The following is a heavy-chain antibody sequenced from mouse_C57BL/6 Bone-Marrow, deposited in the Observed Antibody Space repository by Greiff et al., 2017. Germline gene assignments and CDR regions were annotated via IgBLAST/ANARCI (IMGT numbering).Heavy chain of an antibody. D-gene: IGHD1-1*01. CDR3: ARGIYYGSSYDFFDY. Sequence: QVQLQQSGAELVMPGASVKLSCKAYGYTFTSYWMHWVKQRRGQGLEWIGEIDPSDSYTNYNQKFKGKSTLTVDKSSSTAYMQLSSLTSEDSAVYYCARGIYYGSSYDFFDYWGQGTTLTVSS. J-gene: IGHJ2*01. CDR2: IDPSDSYT. CDR1: GYTFTSYW. V-gene: IGHV1-69*01.